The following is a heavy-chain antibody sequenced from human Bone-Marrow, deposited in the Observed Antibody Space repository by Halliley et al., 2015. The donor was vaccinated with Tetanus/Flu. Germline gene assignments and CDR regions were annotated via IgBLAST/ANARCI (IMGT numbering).Heavy chain of an antibody. D-gene: IGHD2-21*01. CDR2: INTYNGNP. V-gene: IGHV1-18*01. CDR3: ARGDCGASSCFFPFDS. J-gene: IGHJ4*02. Sequence: GWINTYNGNPNYAQSFQGRVTMATDTSTSAAYMELRGLRSDVTAVYYCARGDCGASSCFFPFDSWGQGTLVNVSS.